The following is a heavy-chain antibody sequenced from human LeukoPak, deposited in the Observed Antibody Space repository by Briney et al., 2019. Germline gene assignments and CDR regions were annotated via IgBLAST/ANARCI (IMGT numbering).Heavy chain of an antibody. D-gene: IGHD6-6*01. CDR3: ASSSSGAFDI. CDR2: IIPIFGTA. J-gene: IGHJ3*02. V-gene: IGHV1-69*05. Sequence: EASVKVSCKASGGTFSSYAISWVRQAPGQGLEWMGGIIPIFGTANYAQKFQGGVTITTDESTSTAYMELSSLRSEDTAVYYCASSSSGAFDIWGQGTMVTVSS. CDR1: GGTFSSYA.